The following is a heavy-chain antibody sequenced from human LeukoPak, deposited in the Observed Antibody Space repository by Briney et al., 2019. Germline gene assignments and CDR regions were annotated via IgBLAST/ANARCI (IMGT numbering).Heavy chain of an antibody. J-gene: IGHJ6*03. CDR1: GFTVSSNY. CDR3: VRDQGKTYYYYYMDV. CDR2: IYSGGST. Sequence: GGSLRHSCAASGFTVSSNYMSWVRKAPGKGLEWVSVIYSGGSTYYADSVKGRFTISRDNSKNTLYLQMNSLRAEDTAVYYCVRDQGKTYYYYYMDVWGKGTTVTVSS. V-gene: IGHV3-66*02.